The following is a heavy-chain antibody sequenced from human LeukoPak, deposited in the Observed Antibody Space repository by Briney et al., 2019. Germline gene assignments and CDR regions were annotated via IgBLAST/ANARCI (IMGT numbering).Heavy chain of an antibody. CDR3: ARVGDILTGYPYYFDY. CDR1: GYTFTSYG. V-gene: IGHV1-18*01. CDR2: VSAYNGKT. J-gene: IGHJ4*02. D-gene: IGHD3-9*01. Sequence: GASVKVSCKASGYTFTSYGISWVRQAPGQGLEWMGWVSAYNGKTNYAQKLQGRVTMTTDTSTSTAYMELRSLRSDDTAVYYCARVGDILTGYPYYFDYWGQGTLVTVSS.